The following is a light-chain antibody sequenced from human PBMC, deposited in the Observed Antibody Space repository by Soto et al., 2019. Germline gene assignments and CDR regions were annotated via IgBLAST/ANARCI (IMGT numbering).Light chain of an antibody. J-gene: IGLJ3*02. CDR3: CSYAGSSTWV. V-gene: IGLV2-23*01. Sequence: QSVLTQAASVSGSPGQSITISSTGTNSDVGNYNLVSWYQQYPGKAPKLMIYEGSKRPSGASNRFSGSKSGNTASLTISGLQAEDEADYYCCSYAGSSTWVFGGGTQLTVL. CDR2: EGS. CDR1: NSDVGNYNL.